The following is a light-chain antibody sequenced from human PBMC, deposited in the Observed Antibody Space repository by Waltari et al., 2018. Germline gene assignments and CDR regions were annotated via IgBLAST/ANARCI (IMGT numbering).Light chain of an antibody. CDR1: SGHSSNI. V-gene: IGLV4-69*01. J-gene: IGLJ3*02. CDR2: VNSDGSH. CDR3: QTGGHGTWV. Sequence: QLVLTQSPSASASLGASVRLTCTLDSGHSSNIIAWHQQQPEKGPRYLMTVNSDGSHSKGDEIPVRFSGSGSGAERYLTISSVQSEDEADYYCQTGGHGTWVFGGGTKLTVL.